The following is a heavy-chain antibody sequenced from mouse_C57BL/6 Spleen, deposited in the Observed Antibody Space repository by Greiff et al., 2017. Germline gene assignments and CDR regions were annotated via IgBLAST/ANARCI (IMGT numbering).Heavy chain of an antibody. Sequence: QVQLQQPGAELVKPGASVKLSCKASGYTFTSYWMHWVKQRPGRGLEWIGRIAPNSGGTKYNEKFKSKATLTVDKPSSTAYMQLSILTSGDSAVYYCARRDAYYSNYFYAMDYWGQGTSVTVSS. J-gene: IGHJ4*01. CDR2: IAPNSGGT. D-gene: IGHD2-5*01. CDR3: ARRDAYYSNYFYAMDY. V-gene: IGHV1-72*01. CDR1: GYTFTSYW.